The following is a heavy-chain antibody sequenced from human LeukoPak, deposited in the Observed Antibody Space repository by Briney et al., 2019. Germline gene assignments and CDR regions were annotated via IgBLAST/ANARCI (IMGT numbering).Heavy chain of an antibody. CDR3: ARGALYYYDSSGFGNWFDS. CDR2: INPKSGGT. J-gene: IGHJ5*01. CDR1: GYTFSDYY. V-gene: IGHV1-2*02. Sequence: GASVKVSCKASGYTFSDYYLHWVRQAPGQGLEWMGWINPKSGGTKYAQKFQGRVTMTRDTSISTAYMELTRLTSDDSATYYCARGALYYYDSSGFGNWFDSWGQETLVTVSS. D-gene: IGHD3-22*01.